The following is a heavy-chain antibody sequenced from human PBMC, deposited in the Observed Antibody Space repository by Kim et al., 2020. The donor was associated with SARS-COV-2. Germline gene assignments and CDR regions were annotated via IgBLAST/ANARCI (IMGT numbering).Heavy chain of an antibody. Sequence: GGSLRLSCAASGFTFSSYAMHWVRQAPGKGLEWVAVISYDGSNKYYADSVKGRFTISRDNSKNTLYLQMNSLRAEDTAVYYCAGGSMVDYWGQGTLVTVS. CDR3: AGGSMVDY. J-gene: IGHJ4*02. D-gene: IGHD3-10*01. CDR1: GFTFSSYA. V-gene: IGHV3-30*04. CDR2: ISYDGSNK.